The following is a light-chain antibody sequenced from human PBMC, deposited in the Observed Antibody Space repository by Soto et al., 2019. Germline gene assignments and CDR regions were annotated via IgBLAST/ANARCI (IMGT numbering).Light chain of an antibody. Sequence: EIVLTQSPATLSLSPGERATLSCRASQSVRNYLAWYQHKPGQAPRLLIYEASNRAAGIPARFSGSGSGTDFTLTISSLEPEDFAVYYCQQFGLSPTFGGGTKVDI. V-gene: IGKV3-11*01. J-gene: IGKJ4*01. CDR3: QQFGLSPT. CDR2: EAS. CDR1: QSVRNY.